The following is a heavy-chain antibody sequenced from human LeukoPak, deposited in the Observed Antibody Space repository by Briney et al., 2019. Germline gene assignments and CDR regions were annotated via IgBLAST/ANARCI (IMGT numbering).Heavy chain of an antibody. V-gene: IGHV1-2*04. Sequence: ASVKVSCKASGYTFTGYYMHWVRQAPGQGLEWMGWINPNSGGTNYAQKFQGWVTMTRDTSISTAYMELSRLRSDDTAVYYCARELLWFGELLGAFDIWGQGTMVTVPS. D-gene: IGHD3-10*01. CDR2: INPNSGGT. CDR1: GYTFTGYY. J-gene: IGHJ3*02. CDR3: ARELLWFGELLGAFDI.